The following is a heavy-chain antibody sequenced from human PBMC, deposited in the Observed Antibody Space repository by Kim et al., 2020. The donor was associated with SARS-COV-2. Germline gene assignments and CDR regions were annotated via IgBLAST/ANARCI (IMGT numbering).Heavy chain of an antibody. J-gene: IGHJ4*02. CDR3: AAYHDY. V-gene: IGHV3-48*03. D-gene: IGHD2-21*01. Sequence: NGSITYYADSVKGRLTISRDNGKSSLYLQMNSLRGEDTAVYYCAAYHDYWGQGTLVTVSS. CDR2: NGSIT.